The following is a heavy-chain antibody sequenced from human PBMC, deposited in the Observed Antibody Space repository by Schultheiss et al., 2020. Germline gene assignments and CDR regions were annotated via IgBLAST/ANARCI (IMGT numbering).Heavy chain of an antibody. CDR2: IYHSGST. CDR1: GGSVNSGSYY. J-gene: IGHJ4*02. V-gene: IGHV4-61*01. Sequence: SETLSLTCTVSGGSVNSGSYYWTWIRQPPGKGLEWIGYIYHSGSTNYNPSLKSRVTISVDTSKNQFSLKLSSVTAADTAVYYCARDPYDFWSAYSGYYFDDWGQGTLVTVSS. D-gene: IGHD3-3*01. CDR3: ARDPYDFWSAYSGYYFDD.